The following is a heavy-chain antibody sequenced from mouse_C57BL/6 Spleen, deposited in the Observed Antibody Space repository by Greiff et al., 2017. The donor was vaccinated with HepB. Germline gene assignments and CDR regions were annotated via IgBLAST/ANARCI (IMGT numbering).Heavy chain of an antibody. V-gene: IGHV1-52*01. Sequence: QVQLQQSGAELVRPGSSVKLSCKASGYTFTSYWMHWVKQRPIQGLEWIGNIDPSDSETHYNQKFKDKATLTVDKSSSTAYMQLSSLTSEDSAVYYCARGRNYDEAWFAYWGQGTLVTVSA. D-gene: IGHD2-4*01. CDR1: GYTFTSYW. CDR2: IDPSDSET. J-gene: IGHJ3*01. CDR3: ARGRNYDEAWFAY.